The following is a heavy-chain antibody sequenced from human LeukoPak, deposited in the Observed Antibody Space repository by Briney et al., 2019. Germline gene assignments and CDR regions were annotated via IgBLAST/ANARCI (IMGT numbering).Heavy chain of an antibody. Sequence: ASVRVSCKVSGITLNDLSIQGVRQAPGKGLEWMGGFDPEDGETIYAPNFQARVTMTQDTYEDTAYMELSSLRSEDTAVYYCATDGIPGATTTLDYWGRGTLVTVSS. CDR2: FDPEDGET. CDR3: ATDGIPGATTTLDY. CDR1: GITLNDLS. V-gene: IGHV1-24*01. J-gene: IGHJ4*02. D-gene: IGHD1-26*01.